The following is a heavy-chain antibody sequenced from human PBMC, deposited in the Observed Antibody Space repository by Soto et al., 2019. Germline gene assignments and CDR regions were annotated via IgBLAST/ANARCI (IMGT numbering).Heavy chain of an antibody. CDR2: IWYDGSNK. CDR3: ARGRTGYSSSWYLDYFDY. V-gene: IGHV3-33*01. Sequence: AGGSLRLSCAASGFTFSSYGMHWVRQAPGKGLEWVAVIWYDGSNKYYADSVKGRFTISRDNSKNTLYLQMNSLRAEDTAVYYCARGRTGYSSSWYLDYFDYWGQGTLVTVSS. CDR1: GFTFSSYG. J-gene: IGHJ4*02. D-gene: IGHD6-13*01.